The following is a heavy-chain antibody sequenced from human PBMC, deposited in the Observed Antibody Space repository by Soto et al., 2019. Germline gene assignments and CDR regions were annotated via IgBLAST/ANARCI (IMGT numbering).Heavy chain of an antibody. CDR2: ISGFSGTA. D-gene: IGHD6-19*01. CDR1: GFTFTDNA. J-gene: IGHJ4*02. CDR3: ARDLRSASGWYAPGY. Sequence: PGGSLRLSCAASGFTFTDNAMTWVRQAPGKGLEWVSTISGFSGTAFYADSVKGRFTISKDSSKSTVYLQLNSLRAEDTAVYYCARDLRSASGWYAPGYWGQGTMVTVSS. V-gene: IGHV3-23*01.